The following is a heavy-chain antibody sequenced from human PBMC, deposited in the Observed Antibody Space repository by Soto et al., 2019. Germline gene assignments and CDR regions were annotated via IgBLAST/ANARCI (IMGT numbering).Heavy chain of an antibody. Sequence: SETLSLTCTVSGGSISSYYWSWIRQPPGKGLEWIGYIYYSGSTNYNPSLKSRVTISVDTSKNKFSLKLSSVTAADTAVYYCARVSYCGGDCYYSYYGMDVWGQGTTVTVSS. CDR1: GGSISSYY. J-gene: IGHJ6*02. D-gene: IGHD2-21*02. CDR2: IYYSGST. V-gene: IGHV4-59*01. CDR3: ARVSYCGGDCYYSYYGMDV.